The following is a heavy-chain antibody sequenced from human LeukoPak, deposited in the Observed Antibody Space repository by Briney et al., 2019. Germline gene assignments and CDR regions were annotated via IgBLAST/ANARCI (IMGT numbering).Heavy chain of an antibody. D-gene: IGHD3-22*01. V-gene: IGHV4-59*01. J-gene: IGHJ4*02. CDR3: ARNYDSSGYVDY. CDR1: GGSISTYY. CDR2: IYYSGST. Sequence: PSETLSLTCTVSGGSISTYYWSWIRQPLGKGLEWIGYIYYSGSTNYNPSLKSRVTISVDTSKNQFSLKLTSVTAADTAVYYCARNYDSSGYVDYWGQGTLVTVSS.